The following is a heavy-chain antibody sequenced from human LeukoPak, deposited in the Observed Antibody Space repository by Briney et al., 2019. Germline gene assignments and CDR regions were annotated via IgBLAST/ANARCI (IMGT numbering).Heavy chain of an antibody. J-gene: IGHJ5*02. CDR2: MNPNSGNT. Sequence: ASVKVSCKASGYTFTSYDINWVRQATGQGLEWMGWMNPNSGNTGYAQKFQGRVTITRNTSISTAYMELSRLRSDDTAVYYCAKDYSVELGFDPWGQGTLVTVSS. CDR1: GYTFTSYD. D-gene: IGHD1-7*01. V-gene: IGHV1-8*03. CDR3: AKDYSVELGFDP.